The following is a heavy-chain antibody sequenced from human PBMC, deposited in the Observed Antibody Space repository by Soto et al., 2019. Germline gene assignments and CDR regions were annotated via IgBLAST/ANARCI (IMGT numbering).Heavy chain of an antibody. J-gene: IGHJ6*02. V-gene: IGHV3-23*01. CDR1: GFTFSSYA. CDR2: ISGSGDST. Sequence: EVQLLESGGGLVQPGGSLRLSCAASGFTFSSYAMSWVRQAPGKGLEWVSVISGSGDSTYYADSVRGRFTISRDNSKNTLYLQMNRLRAEETAVYYCAKDRDGAAAGPTKFYGMDVWGQGTTVTVSS. D-gene: IGHD6-13*01. CDR3: AKDRDGAAAGPTKFYGMDV.